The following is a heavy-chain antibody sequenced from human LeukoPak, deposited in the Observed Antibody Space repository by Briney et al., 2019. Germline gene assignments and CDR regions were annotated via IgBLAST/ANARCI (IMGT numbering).Heavy chain of an antibody. CDR2: ITSDGSST. Sequence: GGSLRLSCTASGFTFSSYWMHWVRQAPGKGPVWVSRITSDGSSTSHADSVKGRFTIFRDNAKNTLYLQMNSLRAEDTAVYYCSRGVGATDSWGQGTLVTVSS. D-gene: IGHD1-26*01. V-gene: IGHV3-74*01. CDR3: SRGVGATDS. CDR1: GFTFSSYW. J-gene: IGHJ4*02.